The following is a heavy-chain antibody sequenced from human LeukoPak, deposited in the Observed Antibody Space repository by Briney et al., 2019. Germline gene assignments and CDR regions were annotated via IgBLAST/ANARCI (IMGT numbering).Heavy chain of an antibody. D-gene: IGHD1-26*01. CDR1: GFTFGDYA. V-gene: IGHV3-49*04. CDR2: IRSKAYGGTT. J-gene: IGHJ5*02. CDR3: TIVGAT. Sequence: PGRSLRLSCTASGFTFGDYAMSWVRQAPGKGLEWVGFIRSKAYGGTTEYAASVKGRFTISRDDSKTIAYLQMNSLKTEDTAVYYRTIVGATWGQGTLVTVSS.